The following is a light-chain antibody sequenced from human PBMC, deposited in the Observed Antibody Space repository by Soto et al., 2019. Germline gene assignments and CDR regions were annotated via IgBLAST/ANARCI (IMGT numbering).Light chain of an antibody. CDR1: QSISSW. CDR2: ADS. Sequence: GDRVTITCRASQSISSWLAWYQQKPGKDPKLLIFADSTLVRGVPSRFSGRGSGTEFTLTISSLQADDYATFYCQQYHTDWTFGQGTKVDI. CDR3: QQYHTDWT. V-gene: IGKV1-5*01. J-gene: IGKJ1*01.